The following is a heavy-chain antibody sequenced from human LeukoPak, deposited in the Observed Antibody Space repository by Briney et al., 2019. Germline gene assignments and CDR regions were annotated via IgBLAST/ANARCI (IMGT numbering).Heavy chain of an antibody. CDR2: MNPNSGNT. V-gene: IGHV1-8*01. Sequence: ASVKVSCKASGYTLTSYDINWVRQATGQGLEWMGWMNPNSGNTGYAQKFQGRVTMTRNTSISTAYMELSSLRSEDTAVYYCARGPRYCSGGSCYSAIDYWGQGTLVTVSS. CDR3: ARGPRYCSGGSCYSAIDY. D-gene: IGHD2-15*01. CDR1: GYTLTSYD. J-gene: IGHJ4*02.